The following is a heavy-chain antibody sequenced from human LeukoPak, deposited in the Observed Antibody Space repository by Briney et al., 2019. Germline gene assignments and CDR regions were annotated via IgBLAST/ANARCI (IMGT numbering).Heavy chain of an antibody. D-gene: IGHD1-26*01. J-gene: IGHJ4*02. V-gene: IGHV1-2*02. CDR2: INPNSGVT. CDR1: GYTFTGYY. Sequence: ASVKVSCKASGYTFTGYYMHWVRQAPGQGLEWMGWINPNSGVTNYAQKFQGRVTMTRDTSISTAYMELSRLRSDDTAVYYCARDRYSGTYLYDYWGQGTLVTVSS. CDR3: ARDRYSGTYLYDY.